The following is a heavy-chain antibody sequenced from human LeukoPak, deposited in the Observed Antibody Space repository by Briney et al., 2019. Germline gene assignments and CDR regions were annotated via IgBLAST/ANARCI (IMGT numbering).Heavy chain of an antibody. CDR2: INHSGST. D-gene: IGHD1-7*01. Sequence: SETLSLTCAVYGGSFSGYYWSWIRQPPGKGLEWIGEINHSGSTNYNPSLKSRVTISVDTSKNQFSLKLSSVTAADTAVYYCARDQGSELRPWWFDPWGQGTLVTVSS. CDR3: ARDQGSELRPWWFDP. J-gene: IGHJ5*02. CDR1: GGSFSGYY. V-gene: IGHV4-34*01.